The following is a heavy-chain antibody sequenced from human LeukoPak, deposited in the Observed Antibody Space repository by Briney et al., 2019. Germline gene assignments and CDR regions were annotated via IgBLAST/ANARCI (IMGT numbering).Heavy chain of an antibody. CDR2: IYHSGST. V-gene: IGHV4-38-2*02. D-gene: IGHD5-18*01. CDR3: ARGYSYADY. J-gene: IGHJ4*02. CDR1: GYSISSGYY. Sequence: PSETLSLTCTVSGYSISSGYYWGWIRQPPGKGLEWIGSIYHSGSTYYNPSLKSQVTISVDTSKNQFSLKLSSVTAADTAVYYCARGYSYADYWGQGTLVIVSS.